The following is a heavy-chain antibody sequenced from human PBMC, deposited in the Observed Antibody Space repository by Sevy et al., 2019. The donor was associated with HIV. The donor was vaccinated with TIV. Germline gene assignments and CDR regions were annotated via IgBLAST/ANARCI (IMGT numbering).Heavy chain of an antibody. CDR2: ISSSSYI. Sequence: GGSLRLSCAASGFTFSSYSMNWVRQAPGKGLEWVSSISSSSYIYYADSVKGRFTTSRDNAKNALYLQMNSLRAEDTAVYYCARDRGYDILTGLDRFDPWGQGTLVTVSS. CDR3: ARDRGYDILTGLDRFDP. V-gene: IGHV3-21*01. D-gene: IGHD3-9*01. CDR1: GFTFSSYS. J-gene: IGHJ5*02.